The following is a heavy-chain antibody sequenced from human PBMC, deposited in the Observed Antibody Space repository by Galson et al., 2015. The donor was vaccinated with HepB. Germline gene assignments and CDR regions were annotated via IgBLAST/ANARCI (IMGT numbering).Heavy chain of an antibody. Sequence: SLRLSCAASGFTFSSYWMSWVRQAPGKGLEWVANIKQDGSEKYYVDSVKGRFTISRDNAKNSLYLQMNSLRAEDTAVYYCARDLRYDYGPFDIWGQGTMVTVSS. V-gene: IGHV3-7*03. CDR2: IKQDGSEK. D-gene: IGHD4-17*01. J-gene: IGHJ3*02. CDR3: ARDLRYDYGPFDI. CDR1: GFTFSSYW.